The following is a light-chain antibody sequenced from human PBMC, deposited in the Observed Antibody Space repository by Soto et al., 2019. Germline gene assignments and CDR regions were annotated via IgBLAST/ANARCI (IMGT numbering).Light chain of an antibody. CDR3: QQYLHNPRT. J-gene: IGKJ1*01. Sequence: DIVMALSPDSLAVSLGERAAINCKSSQSVLYSSNNKNYLDWYQQKPGKPPKXLIYWASTRESGVPERFSGSGSGTDFTLTISSLQAEDVEVYYCQQYLHNPRTFGQGTKVDIK. CDR2: WAS. CDR1: QSVLYSSNNKNY. V-gene: IGKV4-1*01.